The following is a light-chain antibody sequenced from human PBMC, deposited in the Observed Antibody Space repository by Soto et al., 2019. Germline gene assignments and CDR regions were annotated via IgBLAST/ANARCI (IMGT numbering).Light chain of an antibody. J-gene: IGLJ3*02. CDR2: SNN. Sequence: QSVVTQPPSASGTPGQRVTISCSGSSSNIGTNTVNWFQQLPGTAPRPLIYSNNQRPSGVPDRFSGSKSGTSASLAISGLQSDDEADYYCAAWDDNLNAWVFGGGTKLTVL. CDR1: SSNIGTNT. CDR3: AAWDDNLNAWV. V-gene: IGLV1-44*01.